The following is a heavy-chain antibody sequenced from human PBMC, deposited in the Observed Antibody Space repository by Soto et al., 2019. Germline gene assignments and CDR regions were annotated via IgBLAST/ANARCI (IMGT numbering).Heavy chain of an antibody. V-gene: IGHV1-18*01. J-gene: IGHJ5*02. CDR1: GYTFTSYG. CDR2: ISAYNGNT. CDR3: ARDSGHPLWFGELSFDP. D-gene: IGHD3-10*01. Sequence: ASVKVSCKASGYTFTSYGISWVRQAPGQGLEWMGWISAYNGNTNYAQKLQGRVTMTTDTSTSTAYMELRSLRSDDTAVYYCARDSGHPLWFGELSFDPWGQGTLVTVSS.